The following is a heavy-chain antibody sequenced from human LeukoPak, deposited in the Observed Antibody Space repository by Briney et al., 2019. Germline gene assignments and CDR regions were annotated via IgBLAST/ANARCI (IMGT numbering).Heavy chain of an antibody. J-gene: IGHJ4*02. CDR3: ARHRSGSYIRYFDF. D-gene: IGHD1-26*01. Sequence: SETLSLTCTVSGDSINTSNYFWGWIRQSTGKGLEWIGNIYYIGTSDYNPSLKSRVTIAIDTSKNQFSLNLRSVTAADTAFYYCARHRSGSYIRYFDFWGQGALVTVSS. V-gene: IGHV4-39*01. CDR2: IYYIGTS. CDR1: GDSINTSNYF.